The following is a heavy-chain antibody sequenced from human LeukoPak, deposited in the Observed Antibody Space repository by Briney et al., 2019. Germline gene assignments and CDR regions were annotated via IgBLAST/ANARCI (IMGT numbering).Heavy chain of an antibody. J-gene: IGHJ4*02. CDR2: ISYDGNNK. Sequence: GGSLRLSCAASGFTFSTYAIHWARQAPGKGLEWVAVISYDGNNKYYADSVKGRFTISRDNSKNTLYLQVNSLRAEDTAVYYCARPQGGRRLWLHFDYWGRGTLVTVSS. D-gene: IGHD5-18*01. CDR1: GFTFSTYA. V-gene: IGHV3-30-3*01. CDR3: ARPQGGRRLWLHFDY.